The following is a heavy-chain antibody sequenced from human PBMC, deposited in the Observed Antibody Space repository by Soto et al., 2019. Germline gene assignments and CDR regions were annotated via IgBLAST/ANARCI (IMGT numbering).Heavy chain of an antibody. V-gene: IGHV1-3*01. J-gene: IGHJ4*02. Sequence: GASVKVSCKASGYRFSMYSMHWVRQAPGQGLEWMGWINAANGNTKYSEKFQDRVNFTRDTSASTAYMELSSLRSEDMAVYYCVRNYYESSAYWSNWGLGTLVTVSS. CDR3: VRNYYESSAYWSN. D-gene: IGHD3-22*01. CDR1: GYRFSMYS. CDR2: INAANGNT.